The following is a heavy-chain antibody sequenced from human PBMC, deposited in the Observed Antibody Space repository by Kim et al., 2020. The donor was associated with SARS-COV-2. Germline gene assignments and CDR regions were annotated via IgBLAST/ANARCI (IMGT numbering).Heavy chain of an antibody. CDR3: ARRSSWYQGGYYYYGMDV. CDR1: GYSFTSYW. V-gene: IGHV5-51*01. Sequence: GESLKISCKGSGYSFTSYWIGWVRQMPGKGLELMGIIYPGDSDTRYSPSFQGQVTISADKSISTAYLQWSSLKASDTAMYYCARRSSWYQGGYYYYGMDVWGQGTTVTVSS. CDR2: IYPGDSDT. J-gene: IGHJ6*02. D-gene: IGHD6-13*01.